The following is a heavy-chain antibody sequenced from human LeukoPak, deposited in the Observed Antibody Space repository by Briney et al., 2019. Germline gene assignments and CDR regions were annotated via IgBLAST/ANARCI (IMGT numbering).Heavy chain of an antibody. CDR2: IRFDGTSE. D-gene: IGHD3-3*01. V-gene: IGHV3-30*02. CDR1: GFTFSNFG. Sequence: PGGSLRLSCAASGFTFSNFGMHWVRRTPGKGLEWVAFIRFDGTSEFYADSVKARFTISRDNSQNTVSLQLNNLRIEDTALYYCAKTSSSDPSGHYYYMDVWGKGTTVTVSS. J-gene: IGHJ6*03. CDR3: AKTSSSDPSGHYYYMDV.